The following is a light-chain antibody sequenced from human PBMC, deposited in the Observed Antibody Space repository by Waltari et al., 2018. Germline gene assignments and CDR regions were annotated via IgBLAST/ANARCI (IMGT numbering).Light chain of an antibody. J-gene: IGLJ2*01. V-gene: IGLV1-47*02. CDR2: INN. CDR3: AAWDDSLSGLV. Sequence: QSVLTQSPSASGTPGQRVTISCSGSSSNIGSNYVYWYQQLPGTAPKLLIYINNPRPSWVPDRFSGSKSGTSASLAISGLRSEYEADYYCAAWDDSLSGLVFGGGTKLTVL. CDR1: SSNIGSNY.